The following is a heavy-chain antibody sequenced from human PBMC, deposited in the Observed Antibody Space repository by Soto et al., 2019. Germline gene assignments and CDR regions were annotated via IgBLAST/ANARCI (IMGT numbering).Heavy chain of an antibody. CDR2: IYPGDSDT. J-gene: IGHJ5*02. CDR3: ARRQLRDYIRWSFDP. V-gene: IGHV5-51*01. CDR1: GYSFTSDW. D-gene: IGHD3-16*01. Sequence: GESLKISCKGSGYSFTSDWIGWLRQMPVKGLEWMGIIYPGDSDTRYSPSFQGQVTISADKSISTAYLQWSSLKASDTAMYYCARRQLRDYIRWSFDPWGQATLVTVSS.